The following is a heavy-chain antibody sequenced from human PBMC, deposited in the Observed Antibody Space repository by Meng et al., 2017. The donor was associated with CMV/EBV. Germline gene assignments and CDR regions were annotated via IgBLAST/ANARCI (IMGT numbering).Heavy chain of an antibody. CDR3: ARQVSWFDP. Sequence: LTCPVLACSIHSSSCSWGWIHQPPGRGLEWIGIFSYSGTTYYNPSLKSRVTISVDTSKNQFSLKLSSVTAADTAVYYCARQVSWFDPWGQGTLVTVSS. CDR1: ACSIHSSSCS. V-gene: IGHV4-39*01. CDR2: FSYSGTT. J-gene: IGHJ5*02.